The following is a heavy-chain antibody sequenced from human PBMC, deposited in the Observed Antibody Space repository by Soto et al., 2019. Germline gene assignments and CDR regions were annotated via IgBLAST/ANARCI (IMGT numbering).Heavy chain of an antibody. D-gene: IGHD2-2*01. Sequence: QVQLVESGGGVVQPGRSLRLSCAASGFTFSSNGMHWVRQGPGKGLEWVAVITYDGSKQYYADSVQGRVTISRDNFKITPYLQMSSLRAEDTAVYYCVQDEPLEGCIGASCYLDGMDVWGQGTTVTVSS. CDR1: GFTFSSNG. CDR3: VQDEPLEGCIGASCYLDGMDV. J-gene: IGHJ6*02. CDR2: ITYDGSKQ. V-gene: IGHV3-30*18.